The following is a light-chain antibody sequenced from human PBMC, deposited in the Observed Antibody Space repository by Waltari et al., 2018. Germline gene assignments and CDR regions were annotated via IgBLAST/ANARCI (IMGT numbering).Light chain of an antibody. CDR3: QSSDSSGTWV. J-gene: IGLJ3*02. Sequence: SSELTQPPSLSVSPGQTAKITCSGEALAKQYIYWYQQKSGQAPVLLIYKDSERPSMIAERFSGASSGTTVTLTISGVQAEDEADYFCQSSDSSGTWVFGGGTKLTVL. CDR1: ALAKQY. V-gene: IGLV3-25*03. CDR2: KDS.